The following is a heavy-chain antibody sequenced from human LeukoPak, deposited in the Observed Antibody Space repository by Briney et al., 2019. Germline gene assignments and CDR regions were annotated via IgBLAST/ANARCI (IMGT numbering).Heavy chain of an antibody. CDR3: ARVAYYYDSSDHWSDP. CDR2: IYHSGST. V-gene: IGHV4-38-2*02. Sequence: SETLSLTCTVSGYSISSGYYWGWIRQPPGKRLEWIGSIYHSGSTYYNPSLKSRVTISVDTSKNQFSLKLSSVTAADTAVYYCARVAYYYDSSDHWSDPWGQGTLVTVSS. D-gene: IGHD3-22*01. CDR1: GYSISSGYY. J-gene: IGHJ5*02.